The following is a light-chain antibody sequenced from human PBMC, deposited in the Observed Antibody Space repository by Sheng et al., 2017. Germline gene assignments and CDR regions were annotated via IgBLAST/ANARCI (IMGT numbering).Light chain of an antibody. V-gene: IGKV1-NL1*01. Sequence: DIQMTQSPSSLSASVGDRVTITCRASQVISNSLAWYQQKPGRAPKLLLYDASRLENGVPSRFSGSGSGTEFTLTISSLQPEDFATYYCQQLNSYPYTFGQGTKLEIK. CDR3: QQLNSYPYT. J-gene: IGKJ2*01. CDR1: QVISNS. CDR2: DAS.